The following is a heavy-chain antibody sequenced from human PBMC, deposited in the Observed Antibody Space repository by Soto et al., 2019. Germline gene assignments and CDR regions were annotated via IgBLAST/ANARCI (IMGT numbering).Heavy chain of an antibody. V-gene: IGHV1-2*04. CDR3: ATTCAFGAVTKWCMDV. Sequence: QVQLVQSGAEVKKPGASVKVSCKASGYTFTGYYIHWVRQAPGQGPEWMAWINPNNGATRYAWKFQGWLTLTRDTSIDPAYMEVSRLRSDDTAVFYCATTCAFGAVTKWCMDVWGQGTTVTVSS. CDR1: GYTFTGYY. D-gene: IGHD2-15*01. CDR2: INPNNGAT. J-gene: IGHJ6*02.